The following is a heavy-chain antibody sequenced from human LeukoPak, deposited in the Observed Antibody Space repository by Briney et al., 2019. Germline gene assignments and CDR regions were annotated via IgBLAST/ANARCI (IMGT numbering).Heavy chain of an antibody. CDR3: ARYMVRGVTGDYFDY. CDR2: IYHSGST. D-gene: IGHD3-10*01. CDR1: GGSISSGGYS. V-gene: IGHV4-30-2*01. Sequence: PSETLSLTCAVSGGSISSGGYSWSWIRQPPGKGLEWIGYIYHSGSTYYNPSLKSRVTISVDRSKNQFSLKLSSVTAADTAVYYCARYMVRGVTGDYFDYWGQGTLVTVSS. J-gene: IGHJ4*02.